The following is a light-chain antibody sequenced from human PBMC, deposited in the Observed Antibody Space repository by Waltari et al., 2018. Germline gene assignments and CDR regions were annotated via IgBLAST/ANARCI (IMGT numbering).Light chain of an antibody. Sequence: IQLTQSPSSLSASVGDRVTITCRASQGISSYLGWYQQKPGKAPKLLYSAASTLQSGVPSRFSGSGFGTDFTLTISSLQAEDFATYYWQQVKSYPPTFGQGTKLEIK. CDR3: QQVKSYPPT. CDR1: QGISSY. CDR2: AAS. J-gene: IGKJ2*01. V-gene: IGKV1-9*01.